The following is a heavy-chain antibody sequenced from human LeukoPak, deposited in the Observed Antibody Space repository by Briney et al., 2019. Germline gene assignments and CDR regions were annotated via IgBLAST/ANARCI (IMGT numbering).Heavy chain of an antibody. J-gene: IGHJ4*02. CDR3: ASALYGSGSSPRDS. CDR2: IIPIFGTA. D-gene: IGHD3-10*01. V-gene: IGHV1-69*06. CDR1: GYTFTSYG. Sequence: SVKVSCKASGYTFTSYGISWVRQAPGQGLEWMGGIIPIFGTANYAQKFQGGVTITADKSTSTAYMELSSLRSEDTAVYYCASALYGSGSSPRDSWGQGTLVTVSS.